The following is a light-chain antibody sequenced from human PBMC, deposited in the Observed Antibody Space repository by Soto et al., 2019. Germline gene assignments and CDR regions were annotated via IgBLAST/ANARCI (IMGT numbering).Light chain of an antibody. V-gene: IGKV3-20*01. Sequence: EIVLTQSPGALSLSLGERATLSCRASQSVDSAFFAWYQQKPGQPPRLLMYGASRRANGIPDRFSGSGSGTDFTLTISRVDPEDCAGYYWQQDASSLTLGQGTKVEI. CDR3: QQDASSLT. J-gene: IGKJ1*01. CDR1: QSVDSAF. CDR2: GAS.